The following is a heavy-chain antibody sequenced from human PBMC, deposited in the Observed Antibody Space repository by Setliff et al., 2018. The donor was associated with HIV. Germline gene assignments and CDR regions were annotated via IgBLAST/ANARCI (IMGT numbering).Heavy chain of an antibody. CDR2: IVPILNIA. V-gene: IGHV1-69*10. Sequence: SVKVSCKASGDTFGKYVIGWVRQARGQGLEWVGGIVPILNIAKYAQKFQGRVTMTADKSTSTVYMELRSLRSEDTAVYFCARGWSEDTSMVQVEYFEHWGQGTLVTVSS. CDR3: ARGWSEDTSMVQVEYFEH. CDR1: GDTFGKYV. D-gene: IGHD5-18*01. J-gene: IGHJ1*01.